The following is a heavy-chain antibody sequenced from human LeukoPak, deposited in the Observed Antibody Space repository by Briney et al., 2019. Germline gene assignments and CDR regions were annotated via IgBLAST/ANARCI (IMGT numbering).Heavy chain of an antibody. CDR2: ISGSGGST. J-gene: IGHJ4*02. D-gene: IGHD3-22*01. CDR3: AKAQYYYDSSGYYNGPFDY. CDR1: GFTFNSYA. Sequence: GSLRLSCAASGFTFNSYAMSWVRPAPGKGLEWVSPISGSGGSTYYADSVKGRFTISRDNSKNTLYLQMNSLRAEDTAVYYCAKAQYYYDSSGYYNGPFDYWGQGTLVTVSS. V-gene: IGHV3-23*01.